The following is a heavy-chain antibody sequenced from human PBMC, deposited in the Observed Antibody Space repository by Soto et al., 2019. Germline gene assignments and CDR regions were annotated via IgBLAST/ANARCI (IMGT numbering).Heavy chain of an antibody. CDR3: ARRVWVAVAGTVNDAFDI. V-gene: IGHV4-39*01. CDR1: GGSISSSSYY. J-gene: IGHJ3*02. Sequence: SETLSLTCTVSGGSISSSSYYWGWIRQPPGKGLEWIGSIYYSGSTYYNPSLKSRVTISVDTSKNQFSLKLSSVTAADTAVYYCARRVWVAVAGTVNDAFDIWGQGTMVTVSS. D-gene: IGHD6-19*01. CDR2: IYYSGST.